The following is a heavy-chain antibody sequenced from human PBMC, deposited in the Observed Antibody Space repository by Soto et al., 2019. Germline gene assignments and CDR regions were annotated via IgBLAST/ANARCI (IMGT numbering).Heavy chain of an antibody. CDR2: IHPSGGST. Sequence: SCQSSVDPFTRDNLHCVRPAPGQGLEWMGVIHPSGGSTTYAPKFQDRVTMTRDTSSNTVPMELSRLRSEDTAVHYCAREGGYSSREFDAWGQGPQVPFS. V-gene: IGHV1-46*01. D-gene: IGHD5-18*01. CDR3: AREGGYSSREFDA. J-gene: IGHJ4*02. CDR1: VDPFTRDN.